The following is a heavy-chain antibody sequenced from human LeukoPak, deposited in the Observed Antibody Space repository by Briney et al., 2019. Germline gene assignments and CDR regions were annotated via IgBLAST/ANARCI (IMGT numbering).Heavy chain of an antibody. D-gene: IGHD3-3*01. CDR2: ISAYSGNT. V-gene: IGHV1-18*04. CDR3: ARFDFWSGSTIDY. J-gene: IGHJ4*02. CDR1: GYTFTGYY. Sequence: ASVKVSCKASGYTFTGYYMHWVRQAPGQGLEWMGWISAYSGNTNYAQKLQGRVTMTTDTSTSTAYMELRSLRSDDTAVYYCARFDFWSGSTIDYWGQGTLVTVSS.